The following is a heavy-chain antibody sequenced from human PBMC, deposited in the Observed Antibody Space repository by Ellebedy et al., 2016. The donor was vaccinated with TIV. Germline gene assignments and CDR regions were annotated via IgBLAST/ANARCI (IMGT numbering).Heavy chain of an antibody. CDR2: INQSGRT. D-gene: IGHD5-18*01. CDR3: ARGRHSYGYEWLDT. CDR1: GGSMRSGPYC. J-gene: IGHJ5*02. Sequence: SETLSLXXAVSGGSMRSGPYCWSWIRQPPGKGLEWVGYINQSGRTYYNPSLKSRVTISVDRSRNKFSLDLRSVTAADTAVHYCARGRHSYGYEWLDTWGQGTLASVSS. V-gene: IGHV4-30-2*01.